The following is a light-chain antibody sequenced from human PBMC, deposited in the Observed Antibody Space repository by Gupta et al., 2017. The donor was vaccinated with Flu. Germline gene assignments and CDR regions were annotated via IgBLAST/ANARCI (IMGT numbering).Light chain of an antibody. CDR3: SAVDDSRSCRV. J-gene: IGLJ3*02. Sequence: SVVAQPPSASGTPGQRVTISCSGSSSKLGSNYVYWYQQLPGAAPKLLVYRNVQRPSGVPDCFSGSKSGTSASLAISGLRAEDEADYYCSAVDDSRSCRVFGGGTRLTVL. V-gene: IGLV1-47*01. CDR2: RNV. CDR1: SSKLGSNY.